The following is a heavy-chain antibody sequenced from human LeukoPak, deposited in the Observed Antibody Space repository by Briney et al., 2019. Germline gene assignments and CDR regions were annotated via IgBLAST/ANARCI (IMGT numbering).Heavy chain of an antibody. CDR1: GGSISSSSYY. D-gene: IGHD3-10*01. CDR3: ARDRGSYRRYNWFDP. CDR2: IYYSGST. V-gene: IGHV4-39*07. Sequence: SETLSLTCTVSGGSISSSSYYWGWIRQPPGKGLEWIGSIYYSGSTYYNPSLKSRVTISVDTSKNQFSLKLSSVTAADTAVYYCARDRGSYRRYNWFDPWGQGTLVTVSS. J-gene: IGHJ5*02.